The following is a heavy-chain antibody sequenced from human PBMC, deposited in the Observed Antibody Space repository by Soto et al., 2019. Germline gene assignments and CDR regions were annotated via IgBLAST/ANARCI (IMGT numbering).Heavy chain of an antibody. CDR2: INHSGSS. V-gene: IGHV4-34*01. Sequence: QVQLQQWGAGLLKPSETLSLTCAVYGASFSGYYWSWIRQPPGKGLEWIGEINHSGSSNYSPSLKSRVTISVDTSKNQFSLTLSSVTAADTAMYYCARERLRWLSRAGWYFDLWGRGTLVTVSS. D-gene: IGHD4-17*01. J-gene: IGHJ2*01. CDR3: ARERLRWLSRAGWYFDL. CDR1: GASFSGYY.